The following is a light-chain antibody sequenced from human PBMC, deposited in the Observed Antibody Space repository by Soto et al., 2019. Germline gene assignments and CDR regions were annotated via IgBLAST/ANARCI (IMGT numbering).Light chain of an antibody. V-gene: IGLV3-1*01. CDR3: QAWDSSQVV. CDR2: QDN. CDR1: KLGDKY. J-gene: IGLJ3*02. Sequence: SYELTQPPSVSVSPGQTASITCSGDKLGDKYACWYQQKPGQSPVMVIYQDNKRPSEIPERFSGSNSGNTATLIISGTQAMDEADYYCQAWDSSQVVFGGGTKVTVL.